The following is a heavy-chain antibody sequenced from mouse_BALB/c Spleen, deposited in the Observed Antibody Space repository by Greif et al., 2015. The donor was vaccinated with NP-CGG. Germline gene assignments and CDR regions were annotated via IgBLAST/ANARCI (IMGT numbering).Heavy chain of an antibody. CDR1: GYTFSSYW. Sequence: QVQPQQSGAELMKPGASVKISCKATGYTFSSYWIEWVKQRPGHGLEWIGEILPGSGSTNYNEKFKGKATFTADTSSNTAYMQLSSLTSEDSAVYYCARRRGNYPAWFAYWGQGTLVTVSA. V-gene: IGHV1-9*01. CDR3: ARRRGNYPAWFAY. D-gene: IGHD2-1*01. J-gene: IGHJ3*01. CDR2: ILPGSGST.